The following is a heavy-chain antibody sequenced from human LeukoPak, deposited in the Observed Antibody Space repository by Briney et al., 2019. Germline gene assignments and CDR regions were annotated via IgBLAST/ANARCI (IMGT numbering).Heavy chain of an antibody. J-gene: IGHJ4*02. D-gene: IGHD3-16*02. Sequence: SETLSLTCTISGGSISTYYWSWIRRPPGKGLEWIAYIHASGPTNYNPSLKSRVTISVDTSKNQFSLKLSSVTAADTAVYYCASSLGRDYVCGSYRPSTYFDYWGQGTLVTVSS. CDR1: GGSISTYY. CDR2: IHASGPT. V-gene: IGHV4-4*08. CDR3: ASSLGRDYVCGSYRPSTYFDY.